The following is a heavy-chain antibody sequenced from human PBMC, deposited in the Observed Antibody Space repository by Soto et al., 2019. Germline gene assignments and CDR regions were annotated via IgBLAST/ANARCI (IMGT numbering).Heavy chain of an antibody. CDR3: ASERIRSGYSHYYGTDV. D-gene: IGHD3-3*01. CDR2: IYYTGSS. V-gene: IGHV4-61*01. J-gene: IGHJ6*02. Sequence: SETLSLTCTVSGGSVSSATYYWSWTRQSPGKGLEWIGYIYYTGSSNYNPSLKSRVTISVDTSRNQFSLKLSSTTAADTAVYYCASERIRSGYSHYYGTDVWGQGTTVTVSS. CDR1: GGSVSSATYY.